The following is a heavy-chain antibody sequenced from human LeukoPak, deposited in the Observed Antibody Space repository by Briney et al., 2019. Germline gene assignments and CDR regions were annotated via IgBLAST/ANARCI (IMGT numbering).Heavy chain of an antibody. V-gene: IGHV3-49*04. CDR1: GFTFGDHA. CDR2: IRSKTYGGTT. J-gene: IGHJ6*02. CDR3: TRGPMQQWLYYGMDV. Sequence: PGRSPRLSCTASGFTFGDHAMSWVRQAPGKGLEWVGFIRSKTYGGTTEYAASVKGRFTISRDDSKSIAYLQMNSLKTEDTAVYYCTRGPMQQWLYYGMDVWGQGTTVTVSS. D-gene: IGHD6-19*01.